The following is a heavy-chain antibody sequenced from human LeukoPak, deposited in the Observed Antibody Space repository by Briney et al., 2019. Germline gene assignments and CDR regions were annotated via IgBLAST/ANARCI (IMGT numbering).Heavy chain of an antibody. CDR3: ARETTVTTIGFDY. CDR2: IFYSGST. Sequence: PSETLSLTCTVSSGSISTSNYYWGWVRQPPGKALEWIGNIFYSGSTYYNPSLKSRVTISVDTSKNQFSLKLSSVTAADTAVYYCARETTVTTIGFDYWGQGTLVTVSS. D-gene: IGHD4-17*01. V-gene: IGHV4-39*07. J-gene: IGHJ4*02. CDR1: SGSISTSNYY.